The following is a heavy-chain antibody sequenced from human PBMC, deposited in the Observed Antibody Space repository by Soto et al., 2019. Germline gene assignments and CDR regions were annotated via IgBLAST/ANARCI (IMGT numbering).Heavy chain of an antibody. CDR3: ASIPDSSGYYEYYFDY. J-gene: IGHJ4*02. CDR2: IIPIFGTA. V-gene: IGHV1-69*13. CDR1: GGTFSSYA. D-gene: IGHD3-22*01. Sequence: ASVKVSCKACGGTFSSYAISRVRQAPGQGLEWMGGIIPIFGTANYAQKFQGRVTITADESTSTAYMELSSLRSEDTAVYYCASIPDSSGYYEYYFDYWGQGTLVTVSS.